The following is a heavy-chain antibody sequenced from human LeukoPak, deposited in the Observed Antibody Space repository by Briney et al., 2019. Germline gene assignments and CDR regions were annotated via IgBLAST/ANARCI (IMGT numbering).Heavy chain of an antibody. V-gene: IGHV4-34*01. Sequence: SETLSLTCAVYGGSFSGYYWSWIRQPPGKGLEWIGEINHSGSTNYNPSLKSRVTIPVDTSKNQFSLKLSSVTAADTAVYYCASEDAYCGGDCYPYWGQGTLVTVSS. J-gene: IGHJ4*02. CDR3: ASEDAYCGGDCYPY. D-gene: IGHD2-21*02. CDR1: GGSFSGYY. CDR2: INHSGST.